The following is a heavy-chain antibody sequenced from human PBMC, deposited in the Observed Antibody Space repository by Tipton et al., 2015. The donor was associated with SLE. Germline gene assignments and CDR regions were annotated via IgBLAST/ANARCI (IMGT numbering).Heavy chain of an antibody. CDR2: INHSGGT. J-gene: IGHJ3*02. V-gene: IGHV4-34*01. Sequence: TLSLTCAVYGESFSGYYWGWIRQPPGKGLEWIGEINHSGGTNYNPSLKSRVTISVDTSKNQFSLKLSSVTAADTAVYYCARGYDFWSGYYHDAFDIWGQGTMVTVPS. CDR1: GESFSGYY. CDR3: ARGYDFWSGYYHDAFDI. D-gene: IGHD3-3*01.